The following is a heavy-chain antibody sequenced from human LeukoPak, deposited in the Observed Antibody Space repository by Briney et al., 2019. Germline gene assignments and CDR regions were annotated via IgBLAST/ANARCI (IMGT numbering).Heavy chain of an antibody. Sequence: GGSLRLSCAASGFTFDDYAMHWVRQAPGKGLEWVSVMNSGGSTYYADSVKGRFTISRDSSKNTLNLQMNSLRAEDTAVYYCAREGRPYGYFDYWGQGTLVTVSS. CDR1: GFTFDDYA. CDR2: MNSGGST. J-gene: IGHJ4*02. CDR3: AREGRPYGYFDY. V-gene: IGHV3-53*01. D-gene: IGHD2-21*01.